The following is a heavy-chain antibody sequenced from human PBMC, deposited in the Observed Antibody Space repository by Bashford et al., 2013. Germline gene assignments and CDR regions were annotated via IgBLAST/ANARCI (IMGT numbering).Heavy chain of an antibody. CDR1: GFSVSDGYY. Sequence: SETLSLTCTVSGFSVSDGYYWGWVRLPPGKGLEWIGSIYHTGHTYYSPSLNSRATVSLDKSNNLISLHLTSVTAADTALYYCATLNTVFGVMNDDAFDLWGQGTMVTVSS. J-gene: IGHJ3*01. CDR3: ATLNTVFGVMNDDAFDL. V-gene: IGHV4-38-2*02. D-gene: IGHD3-3*01. CDR2: IYHTGHT.